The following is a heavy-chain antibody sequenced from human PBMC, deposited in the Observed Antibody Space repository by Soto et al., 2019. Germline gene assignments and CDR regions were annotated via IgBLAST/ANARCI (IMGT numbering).Heavy chain of an antibody. CDR1: GFTVNNHA. CDR2: FAGDFINT. V-gene: IGHV3-23*01. D-gene: IGHD3-10*01. J-gene: IGHJ1*01. CDR3: VKEGRLAGGGLEF. Sequence: AECSLRLSCAASGFTVNNHAMHWVRQAPGEGLEWVSCFAGDFINTRYADSVRGRFTISRDTSQNTLSLQMDSLRFEDTAIYYCVKEGRLAGGGLEFRGQRAPVAV.